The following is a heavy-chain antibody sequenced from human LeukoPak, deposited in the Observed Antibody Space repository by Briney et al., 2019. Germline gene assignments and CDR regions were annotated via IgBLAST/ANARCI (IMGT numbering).Heavy chain of an antibody. J-gene: IGHJ4*02. CDR2: ISGSGGST. CDR1: GFTFSSYA. V-gene: IGHV3-23*01. CDR3: AKGKGAAAANGGGFDY. D-gene: IGHD6-13*01. Sequence: GGSLRLSXAASGFTFSSYAMSWVRQAPGKGLEWVSAISGSGGSTYYADSVKGRFTISRDNSKNTLYLQMNSLRAEDTAVYYCAKGKGAAAANGGGFDYWGQGTLVTVSS.